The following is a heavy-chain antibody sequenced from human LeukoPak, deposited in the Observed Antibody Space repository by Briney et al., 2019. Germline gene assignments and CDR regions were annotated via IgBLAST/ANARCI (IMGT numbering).Heavy chain of an antibody. CDR2: ISYDGSNK. V-gene: IGHV3-30-3*01. D-gene: IGHD6-13*01. Sequence: GGSLRLSCAASGFTFSSYAMHWVRQAPGKGLEWVAVISYDGSNKYYADSVKGRFTISRDNAKNSLYLQMNSLRAEDTAVYYCARPYSSSWSTGFDPWGQGTLVTVSS. CDR3: ARPYSSSWSTGFDP. J-gene: IGHJ5*02. CDR1: GFTFSSYA.